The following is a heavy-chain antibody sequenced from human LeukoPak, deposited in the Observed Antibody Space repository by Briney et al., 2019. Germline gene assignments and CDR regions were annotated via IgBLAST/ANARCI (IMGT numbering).Heavy chain of an antibody. D-gene: IGHD6-19*01. Sequence: GVSLRLSCAASGVTFLSYAMSWVRQAPGKGLQWVSVIRDSGASAYYADSVKGRFTISRDNSKNTLYLQMNSLRAEDTAVYYCAKAGRSGWYPGWPFDIWGQGTMVTVSS. J-gene: IGHJ3*02. V-gene: IGHV3-23*01. CDR3: AKAGRSGWYPGWPFDI. CDR2: IRDSGASA. CDR1: GVTFLSYA.